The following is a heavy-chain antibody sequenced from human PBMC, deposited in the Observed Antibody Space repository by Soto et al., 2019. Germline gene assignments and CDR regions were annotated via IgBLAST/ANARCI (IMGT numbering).Heavy chain of an antibody. V-gene: IGHV1-3*01. J-gene: IGHJ5*02. CDR2: INAGNGNT. D-gene: IGHD3-10*01. CDR1: GYTFTSYA. CDR3: ARVSRYYYGSGRAAALDWFDP. Sequence: QVQLVQSGAEVKKPGASVKVSCKASGYTFTSYAMHWVRQAPGQRLEWMGWINAGNGNTKYSQKFQGRVTITRDTSASTAYMELSSLRSEDTAVYYCARVSRYYYGSGRAAALDWFDPWGQGTLVTVSS.